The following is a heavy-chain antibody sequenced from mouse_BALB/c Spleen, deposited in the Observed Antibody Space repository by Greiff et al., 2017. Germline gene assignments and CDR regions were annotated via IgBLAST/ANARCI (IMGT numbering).Heavy chain of an antibody. CDR1: GFTFSSYG. J-gene: IGHJ1*01. Sequence: EVQLVESGGDLVKPGGSLKLSCAASGFTFSSYGMSWVRQTPDKRLEWVATISSGGSYTYYPDSVKGRFTISRDNAKNTLYLQMSSLKSEDTAMYYCARPWDSWYCDVWGAGTTVTVSS. CDR2: ISSGGSYT. D-gene: IGHD4-1*01. V-gene: IGHV5-6*01. CDR3: ARPWDSWYCDV.